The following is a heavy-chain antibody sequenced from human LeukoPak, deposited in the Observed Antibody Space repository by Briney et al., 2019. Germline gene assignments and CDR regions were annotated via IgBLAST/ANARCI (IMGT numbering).Heavy chain of an antibody. CDR2: TSYDGRNK. CDR1: GFTFSNYV. CDR3: AKDWGFRFDSGSYCEY. Sequence: GGSLRLSCGAFGFTFSNYVMHWVRQAPGKGLEWVASTSYDGRNKYCADSVKGRLTISRDNSKNTLYLQMNSLRAEDTAVYYCAKDWGFRFDSGSYCEYWGQGTLVTVSS. V-gene: IGHV3-30*18. D-gene: IGHD3-10*01. J-gene: IGHJ4*02.